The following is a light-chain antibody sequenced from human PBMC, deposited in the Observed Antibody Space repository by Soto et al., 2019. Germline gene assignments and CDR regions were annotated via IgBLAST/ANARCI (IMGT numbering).Light chain of an antibody. Sequence: EIVLTQSPGTLSLSPGERATLSCRASQSVSSSYLAWYQQKPGQAPRLLIYGASSRATGIPDRFSGSGSGTDLTLTISRLEPEDFAVYYCQQYGSSPTWTFGQGTKXXIK. CDR1: QSVSSSY. J-gene: IGKJ1*01. CDR2: GAS. V-gene: IGKV3-20*01. CDR3: QQYGSSPTWT.